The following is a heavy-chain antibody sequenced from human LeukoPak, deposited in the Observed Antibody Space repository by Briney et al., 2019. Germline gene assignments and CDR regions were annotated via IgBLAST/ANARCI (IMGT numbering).Heavy chain of an antibody. J-gene: IGHJ4*02. V-gene: IGHV3-66*01. CDR1: GFTVSSNY. CDR3: ARDGHRGLYDYVWGSYRLALEY. Sequence: GGSLRLSCAASGFTVSSNYMSWVRQAPGKGLEWVSVIYSGGSTYYADSVKGRFTISRDNSKNTLYLQMNSLRAEDTAVYYCARDGHRGLYDYVWGSYRLALEYWGQGTLVTVSS. CDR2: IYSGGST. D-gene: IGHD3-16*02.